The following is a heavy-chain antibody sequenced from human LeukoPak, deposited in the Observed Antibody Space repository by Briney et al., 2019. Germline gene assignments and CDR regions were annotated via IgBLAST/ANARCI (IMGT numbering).Heavy chain of an antibody. Sequence: PGGSLRLSCAASGFTFSRYWMAWVRQAPGKGLQWVAHIKEDGTEKYYLDSVKGRFTIARDDAKNLLYLQMNSLRTEDTALYYCVRAGWDHDYWGQGAPVNVSS. D-gene: IGHD1-26*01. CDR3: VRAGWDHDY. J-gene: IGHJ4*02. CDR1: GFTFSRYW. CDR2: IKEDGTEK. V-gene: IGHV3-7*01.